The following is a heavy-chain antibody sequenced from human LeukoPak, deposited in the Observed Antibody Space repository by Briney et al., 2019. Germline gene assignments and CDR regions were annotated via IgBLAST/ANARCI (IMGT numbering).Heavy chain of an antibody. V-gene: IGHV3-30*04. CDR2: ISYDGSNK. Sequence: GGSLRLSCAASGFTFSSYAMHWVRQAPGKGLEWVAVISYDGSNKYYADSVKGRFTISRDNSKNTLYLQMNSLRAEDTAVYYCARGNYYDSSGLRNQRAFDYWGQGTLVTVSS. CDR3: ARGNYYDSSGLRNQRAFDY. CDR1: GFTFSSYA. D-gene: IGHD3-22*01. J-gene: IGHJ4*02.